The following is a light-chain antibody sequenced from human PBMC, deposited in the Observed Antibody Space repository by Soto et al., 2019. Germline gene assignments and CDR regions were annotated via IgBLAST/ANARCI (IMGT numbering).Light chain of an antibody. V-gene: IGKV3-20*01. J-gene: IGKJ1*01. CDR1: QSVSSNY. Sequence: EIVLTQSPGTLSLSPGERATLSCRASQSVSSNYLAWYQQKPGQAPRLLIYGASSRATGIPDRFSGSGSGTDSTLTISRLEPEDFAVYYCQQYGGSPWTFGQGTKV. CDR2: GAS. CDR3: QQYGGSPWT.